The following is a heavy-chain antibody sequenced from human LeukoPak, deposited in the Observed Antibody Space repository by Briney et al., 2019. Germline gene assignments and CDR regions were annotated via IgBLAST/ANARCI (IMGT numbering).Heavy chain of an antibody. J-gene: IGHJ3*02. D-gene: IGHD3-22*01. CDR2: TRNKASSYTS. CDR1: GFTFSSYS. CDR3: AKGHYYDSSGYGSGVFDI. V-gene: IGHV3-72*01. Sequence: GGSLRLSCAASGFTFSSYSMNWVRQAPGKGLEWVGRTRNKASSYTSEYAASVRGRFTISRDDSKNSLYLQMNSLKTEDTAVYYCAKGHYYDSSGYGSGVFDIWGQGTLVTVSS.